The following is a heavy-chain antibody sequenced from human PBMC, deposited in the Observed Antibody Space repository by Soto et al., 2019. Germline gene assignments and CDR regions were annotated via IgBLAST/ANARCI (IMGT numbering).Heavy chain of an antibody. D-gene: IGHD3-3*01. CDR1: GYTSTSYY. CDR2: INPSGGST. Sequence: ASVKVSCKASGYTSTSYYMHWVRQAPGQGLEWMGIINPSGGSTSYAQKFQGRVTMTRDTSTSTAYVELSRLRSDDTAVYYCARAIYDFWSGYQKTRYYYYYGMDVWGQGTTVTVSS. CDR3: ARAIYDFWSGYQKTRYYYYYGMDV. V-gene: IGHV1-46*01. J-gene: IGHJ6*02.